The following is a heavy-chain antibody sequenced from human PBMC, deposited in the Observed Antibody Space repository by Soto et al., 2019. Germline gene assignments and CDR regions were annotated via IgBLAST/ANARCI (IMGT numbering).Heavy chain of an antibody. V-gene: IGHV3-30*18. J-gene: IGHJ4*02. CDR1: RFTFSSYG. Sequence: PGGSLRLSCTASRFTFSSYGMHWVRQAPGKGLEWVAVISHDGGNKYYADSVKGRFTISRDNSKNTLYLQMNSLRAEDTAVYYCAKDDNYDYVWGTYRSLYFDYWGRGTLVTVSS. CDR3: AKDDNYDYVWGTYRSLYFDY. D-gene: IGHD3-16*02. CDR2: ISHDGGNK.